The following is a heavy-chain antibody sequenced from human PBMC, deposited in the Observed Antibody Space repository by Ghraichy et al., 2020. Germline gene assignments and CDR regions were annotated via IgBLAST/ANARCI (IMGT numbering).Heavy chain of an antibody. Sequence: GSLRLSCTVSGGSVSSYYWSWIRQPPGKGLEWIGYIYYSGGTDYNPSLKSRVTISVDTSKNQFSLKLSSVTAADTAVYYCARQPIVGATTWYFDLWGRGTLVTVSS. CDR3: ARQPIVGATTWYFDL. J-gene: IGHJ2*01. V-gene: IGHV4-59*02. CDR1: GGSVSSYY. CDR2: IYYSGGT. D-gene: IGHD1-26*01.